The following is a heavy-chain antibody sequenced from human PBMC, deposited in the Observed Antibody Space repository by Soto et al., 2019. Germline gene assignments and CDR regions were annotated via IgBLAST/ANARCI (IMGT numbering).Heavy chain of an antibody. CDR1: GFTFSSYA. V-gene: IGHV3-30-3*01. D-gene: IGHD2-2*01. CDR3: ARDRGSKSYYYYGMDV. Sequence: GGSLRLSCAASGFTFSSYAMHWVRQAPGKGLEWVAVISYDGSNKYYADSVKGRFTISRDNSKNTLYVQMNSLRAEDTAVYYCARDRGSKSYYYYGMDVWGPGPRVTVSS. J-gene: IGHJ6*02. CDR2: ISYDGSNK.